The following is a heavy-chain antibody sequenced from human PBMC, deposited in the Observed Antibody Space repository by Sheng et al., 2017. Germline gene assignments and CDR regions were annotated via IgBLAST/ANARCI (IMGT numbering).Heavy chain of an antibody. V-gene: IGHV3-48*03. CDR1: GFTFSSYE. Sequence: EVQLVESGGGLVQPGGSLRLSCAASGFTFSSYEMNWVRQAPGKGLEWVSYISSSGSTIYYADSVKGRFTISRDNAKNSLYLQMNSLRAEDTAVYYCARGGGQDNGDYFSSRSYGMDAWGQGTTVTVSS. CDR3: ARGGGQDNGDYFSSRSYGMDA. J-gene: IGHJ6*02. CDR2: ISSSGSTI. D-gene: IGHD4-17*01.